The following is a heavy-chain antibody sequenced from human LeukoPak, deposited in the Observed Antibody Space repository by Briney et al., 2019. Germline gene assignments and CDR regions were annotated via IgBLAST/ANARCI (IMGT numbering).Heavy chain of an antibody. CDR3: ARAREYCSGRTCYHYYGMDV. Sequence: GGSLRLSCAASGFTFDDYAMHWVRQAPGKGLEWVSGISWNSGSIGYADSVKGRFTSSRDNAKNSLYLQMNSLRAEDTAVYYCARAREYCSGRTCYHYYGMDVWGQGTTVTVSS. D-gene: IGHD2-15*01. CDR2: ISWNSGSI. CDR1: GFTFDDYA. J-gene: IGHJ6*02. V-gene: IGHV3-9*01.